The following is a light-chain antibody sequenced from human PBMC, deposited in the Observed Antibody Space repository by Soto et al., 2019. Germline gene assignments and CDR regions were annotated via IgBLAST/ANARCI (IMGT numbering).Light chain of an antibody. J-gene: IGKJ1*01. Sequence: EIQLTQSPSTLSGSVGDRVTLTCRASQTISSWLAWYQQKPGKAPKLLIYKASTLTSGIPSRFSGSGSGTEFTLTISSLQPEDFAAYYCQHYKSYSEAFGQGTKVELK. CDR3: QHYKSYSEA. CDR1: QTISSW. CDR2: KAS. V-gene: IGKV1-5*03.